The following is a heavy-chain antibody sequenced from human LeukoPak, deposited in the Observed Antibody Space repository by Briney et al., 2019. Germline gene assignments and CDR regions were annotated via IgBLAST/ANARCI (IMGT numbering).Heavy chain of an antibody. CDR2: ISDSGDST. CDR3: ATPLYYYDSSGYYDY. V-gene: IGHV3-23*01. Sequence: GGTLRLSCAASGFTFSNFGISWVRQAPGKGLEWVSAISDSGDSTYYADSVKGRFTVSRDNSKNTLYLQMNSLRAEDTAVYYCATPLYYYDSSGYYDYWGQGTLVTVSS. D-gene: IGHD3-22*01. J-gene: IGHJ4*02. CDR1: GFTFSNFG.